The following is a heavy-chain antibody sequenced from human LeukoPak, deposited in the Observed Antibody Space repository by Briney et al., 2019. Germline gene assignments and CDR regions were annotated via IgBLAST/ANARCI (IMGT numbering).Heavy chain of an antibody. D-gene: IGHD2-2*01. J-gene: IGHJ4*02. CDR2: ISYDGSNK. CDR3: AKDSIGYCSSTSCHGGDY. V-gene: IGHV3-30*18. Sequence: GGSLRPSCAASGFTFSSYGMHWVRQAPGKGLEGVAVISYDGSNKYYADSVKGRFTISRDNSKNTLYLQMNSLRAEDTAVYYCAKDSIGYCSSTSCHGGDYWGQGTLVTVSS. CDR1: GFTFSSYG.